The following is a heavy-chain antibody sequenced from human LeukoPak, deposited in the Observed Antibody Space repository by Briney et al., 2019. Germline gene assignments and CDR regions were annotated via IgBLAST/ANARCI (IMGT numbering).Heavy chain of an antibody. CDR3: ARDHAILQWFGELSGRPYYYGMDV. V-gene: IGHV4-4*07. CDR2: IYTSGST. CDR1: GGSISSYY. J-gene: IGHJ6*02. D-gene: IGHD3-10*01. Sequence: SETLSLTCTVSGGSISSYYWSWIRQPAGKGLEWIGRIYTSGSTNYNPSLKSRVTMSVDTSKNQFSLKLSSVTAADTAVYYCARDHAILQWFGELSGRPYYYGMDVWGQGTTVTVSS.